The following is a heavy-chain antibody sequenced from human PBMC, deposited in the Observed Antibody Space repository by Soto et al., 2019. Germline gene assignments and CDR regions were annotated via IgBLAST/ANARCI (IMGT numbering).Heavy chain of an antibody. J-gene: IGHJ3*02. V-gene: IGHV1-69*06. CDR3: AIYRFVGSTYDAFDI. CDR2: IIPIFGTA. D-gene: IGHD1-26*01. Sequence: QVPLVQSGAEVKKPGSSVKVSCKASGGTFSSYAISWVRQAPGQGLEWMGGIIPIFGTANYAQKFQGIVTITADKRASTAYMEVSSLRSEDTAVYYCAIYRFVGSTYDAFDIWGQGTMVTVST. CDR1: GGTFSSYA.